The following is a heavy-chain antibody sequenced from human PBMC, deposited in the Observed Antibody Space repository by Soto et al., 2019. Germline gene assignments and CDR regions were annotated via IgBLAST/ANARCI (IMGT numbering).Heavy chain of an antibody. Sequence: QVQLVESGGGVVQPGRSLRLSCAASGFTFSSYAMHWVRQAPGKGLEWVAVISYDGSNKYYADSVKGRFTIPGDNSKNTLYLQMNSLRAEDTAVYYCARDKRDLRFLEWSYYFDYWGQGTLVTVSS. V-gene: IGHV3-30-3*01. J-gene: IGHJ4*02. D-gene: IGHD3-3*01. CDR3: ARDKRDLRFLEWSYYFDY. CDR2: ISYDGSNK. CDR1: GFTFSSYA.